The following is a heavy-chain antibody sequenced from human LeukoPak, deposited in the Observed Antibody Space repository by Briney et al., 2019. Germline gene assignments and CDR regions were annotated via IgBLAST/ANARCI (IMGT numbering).Heavy chain of an antibody. Sequence: GGSLRLSCAASGFNFSNYAMNWVRQAPGRGLEWVSLISSSGGSTYYAGSVKGRFTISRCNSKSTLYLQMNSLRAEDTAIYYCAKDGPSAVPSWFDPWGQGTLVTVSS. J-gene: IGHJ5*02. CDR1: GFNFSNYA. CDR3: AKDGPSAVPSWFDP. V-gene: IGHV3-23*01. D-gene: IGHD3-10*02. CDR2: ISSSGGST.